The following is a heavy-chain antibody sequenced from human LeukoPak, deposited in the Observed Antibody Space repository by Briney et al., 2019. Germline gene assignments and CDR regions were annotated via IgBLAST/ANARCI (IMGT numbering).Heavy chain of an antibody. CDR3: ARESVAHPPYYYYMDV. D-gene: IGHD2-15*01. V-gene: IGHV1-18*01. J-gene: IGHJ6*03. CDR2: ICAYNGNT. CDR1: GYTFTSYG. Sequence: ASVKVSCKASGYTFTSYGISWVRQAPGQGLEWMGCICAYNGNTNYAQKLQGRFTMSTDTSTSTAYLELRSLRSDDTAVYYCARESVAHPPYYYYMDVWGKGTTVTVSS.